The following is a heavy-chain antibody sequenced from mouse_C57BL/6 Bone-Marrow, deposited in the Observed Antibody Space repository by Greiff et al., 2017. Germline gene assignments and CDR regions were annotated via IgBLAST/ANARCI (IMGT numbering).Heavy chain of an antibody. V-gene: IGHV7-3*01. D-gene: IGHD2-5*01. CDR1: GFTFTDYY. CDR3: ARWRAYYSNPYYFDY. J-gene: IGHJ2*01. CDR2: IRNKANGYTT. Sequence: EVKLMESGGGLVQPGGSLSLSCAASGFTFTDYYMSWVRQPPGKALEWLGFIRNKANGYTTEYSASVKGRFTISRDNSQSILYLQMNALRAEDSATYYCARWRAYYSNPYYFDYWGQGTTLTVSS.